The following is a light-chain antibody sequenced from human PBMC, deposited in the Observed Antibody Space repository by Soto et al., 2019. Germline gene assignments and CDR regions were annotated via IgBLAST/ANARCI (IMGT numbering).Light chain of an antibody. V-gene: IGKV3-11*01. J-gene: IGKJ4*01. CDR3: QQRTNWLT. Sequence: EIVLTQSPATLSLPPGERATLSCRASQSLSSYLAWYQQKPGQAPRLLIYDASNRATGIPARFSGSGSGTDFTLTISSLEPEDFAVYYCQQRTNWLTFGGGTKVDI. CDR1: QSLSSY. CDR2: DAS.